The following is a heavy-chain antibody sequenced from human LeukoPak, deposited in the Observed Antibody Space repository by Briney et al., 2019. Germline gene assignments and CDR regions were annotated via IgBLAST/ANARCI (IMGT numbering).Heavy chain of an antibody. CDR3: ARRKGVCSSTSCPTRGFDP. J-gene: IGHJ5*02. CDR2: MNPNSGNT. V-gene: IGHV1-8*01. Sequence: ASVKVSCKASGYTFTSYDINWVRQATGQGLEWMGWMNPNSGNTGYAQKFQGRVTMTRNTSISTAYMELSSLRSEDTAVYYCARRKGVCSSTSCPTRGFDPWGQGTLVTVSS. CDR1: GYTFTSYD. D-gene: IGHD2-2*01.